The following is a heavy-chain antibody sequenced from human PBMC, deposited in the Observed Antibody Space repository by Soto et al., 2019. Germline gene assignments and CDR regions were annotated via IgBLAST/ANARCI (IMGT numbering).Heavy chain of an antibody. D-gene: IGHD6-6*01. CDR3: ARGNFRYSISSGRKSNWFDP. J-gene: IGHJ5*02. CDR1: GYTFTSYD. V-gene: IGHV1-8*01. Sequence: ASVKVSCKASGYTFTSYDINWVRQATGQGLEWMGWMNPNSGNTGYAQKFQGRVTMTRNTSISTAYMELSSLRSEDTAVYYCARGNFRYSISSGRKSNWFDPWGQGTLVTVSS. CDR2: MNPNSGNT.